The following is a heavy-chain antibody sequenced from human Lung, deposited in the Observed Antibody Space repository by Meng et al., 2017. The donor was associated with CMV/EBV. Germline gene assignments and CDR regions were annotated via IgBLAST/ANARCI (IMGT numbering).Heavy chain of an antibody. CDR3: ARDQGRGYSYGQAYYHGMDV. CDR1: GFTVSSNY. Sequence: GGSLRLXCAASGFTVSSNYMSWVRQAPGKGLEWVSVIYSGGSTYYADSVRGRFNISRDNSKNALYLQMNSLRAEDTAVYYCARDQGRGYSYGQAYYHGMDVWGQGTTVTVSS. J-gene: IGHJ6*02. V-gene: IGHV3-66*02. CDR2: IYSGGST. D-gene: IGHD5-18*01.